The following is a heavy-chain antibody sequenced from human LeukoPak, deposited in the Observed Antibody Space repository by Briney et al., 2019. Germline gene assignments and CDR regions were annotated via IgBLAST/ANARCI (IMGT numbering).Heavy chain of an antibody. J-gene: IGHJ4*02. CDR1: GGTFSSYA. CDR3: ARDRGAYCGGDCYPYYFDY. Sequence: SVKVSCKASGGTFSSYAISWVRQAPGQGLEWMGGIIPIFGTANYAQKFQGRVTITADESTSTAYMELSSLRSEDTAVYYCARDRGAYCGGDCYPYYFDYWGQGTLVTVSS. D-gene: IGHD2-21*01. CDR2: IIPIFGTA. V-gene: IGHV1-69*13.